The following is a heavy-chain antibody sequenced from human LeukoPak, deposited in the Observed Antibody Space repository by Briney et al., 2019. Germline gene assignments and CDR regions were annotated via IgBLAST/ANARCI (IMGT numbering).Heavy chain of an antibody. CDR1: GFTFSSYA. J-gene: IGHJ4*02. CDR2: ISGSGGST. V-gene: IGHV3-23*01. CDR3: AKGRYMTTTNYYFDY. Sequence: GGSLRLSCAASGFTFSSYAMSWVRQAPGKGLEWVSAISGSGGSTYYADSVKGRFTISRDNSKNTLYLQMNSLRAEDTAVYYCAKGRYMTTTNYYFDYWGQGTLVTVSS. D-gene: IGHD4-17*01.